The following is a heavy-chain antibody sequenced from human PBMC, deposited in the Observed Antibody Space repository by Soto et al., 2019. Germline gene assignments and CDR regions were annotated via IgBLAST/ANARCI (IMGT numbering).Heavy chain of an antibody. CDR3: AKDRSVMYYYGSGSLLDF. CDR2: ISYDGSNK. V-gene: IGHV3-30*18. Sequence: QVQLVESGGSVVQPGRSLRLSCAASGFTFSSYGMHWVRQAPGKWLEWVAVISYDGSNKYYADSLKGRFTISRDNSKNTLHLQMYSLRAEDTAVYYCAKDRSVMYYYGSGSLLDFWGQGTLVTVSS. J-gene: IGHJ4*02. CDR1: GFTFSSYG. D-gene: IGHD3-10*01.